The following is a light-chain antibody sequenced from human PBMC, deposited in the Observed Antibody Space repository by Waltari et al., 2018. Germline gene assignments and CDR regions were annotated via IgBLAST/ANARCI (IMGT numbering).Light chain of an antibody. J-gene: IGKJ1*01. CDR2: KAS. V-gene: IGKV1-5*03. CDR3: HQYNAYPWT. Sequence: DVQMTQSPSTLSASVGDRVTITCRASQTISNWLAWYQQKPGKAPTLLIYKASSLQGGVASRFSGSGSGAEFTLTISSLQPDDFATYYCHQYNAYPWTFGQGTKVEIK. CDR1: QTISNW.